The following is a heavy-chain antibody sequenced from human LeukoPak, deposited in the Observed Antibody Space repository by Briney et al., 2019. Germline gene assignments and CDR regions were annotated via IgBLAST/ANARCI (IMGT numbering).Heavy chain of an antibody. J-gene: IGHJ4*02. Sequence: ASVKVSCKASGGTFSSYAISWVRQAPGQGLEWMGGIIPIFGTANYAQKFQGRVTITTDESTSTAYMELSSLRSGDTAVYYCASRAAIMTTVTRRTPFGWDYWGQGTLVTVSS. V-gene: IGHV1-69*05. D-gene: IGHD4-17*01. CDR2: IIPIFGTA. CDR3: ASRAAIMTTVTRRTPFGWDY. CDR1: GGTFSSYA.